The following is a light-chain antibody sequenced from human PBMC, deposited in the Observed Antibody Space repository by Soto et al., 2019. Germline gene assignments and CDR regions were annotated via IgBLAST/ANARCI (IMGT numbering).Light chain of an antibody. CDR2: AAS. Sequence: QMTQSPSSLFASVGDRVTITCRSSQSITSHLNWYQQKVGQSPKLLIYAASTLQSGVPPRFSGSGSETEFTLTISGLQREDCATYYCQQSHSAPLTFGGGTKVEIK. CDR3: QQSHSAPLT. V-gene: IGKV1-39*01. CDR1: QSITSH. J-gene: IGKJ4*01.